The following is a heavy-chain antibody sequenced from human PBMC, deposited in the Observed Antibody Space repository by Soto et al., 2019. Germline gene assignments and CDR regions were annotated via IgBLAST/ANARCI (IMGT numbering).Heavy chain of an antibody. J-gene: IGHJ6*02. Sequence: QITLKESGPTLVKPTQTLTLTCTFYGFSLDTSGVGVAWIRQPPGKALEGLTLIYCDDDKRYSPSLRSRLTIIKTTTKTRSAITMTNMDPVDTATSYCAHMESRVASCGLDVWGQGTTVTVSS. CDR2: IYCDDDK. CDR3: AHMESRVASCGLDV. D-gene: IGHD3-3*01. CDR1: GFSLDTSGVG. V-gene: IGHV2-5*02.